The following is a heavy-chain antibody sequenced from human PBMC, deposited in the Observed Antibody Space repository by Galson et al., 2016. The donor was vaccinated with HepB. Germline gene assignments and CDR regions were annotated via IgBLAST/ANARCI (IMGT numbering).Heavy chain of an antibody. Sequence: SLRLSCAASGFTFSSYWMHWVRQGPGTGLVRVSRINSDGRSTTYAGSVKGRFTISRENAKNTLYLQMNSLRAEDTALYYCARVGDFWSGYTYGFDIWGQGTMVTVSS. D-gene: IGHD3-3*01. J-gene: IGHJ3*02. V-gene: IGHV3-74*01. CDR1: GFTFSSYW. CDR2: INSDGRST. CDR3: ARVGDFWSGYTYGFDI.